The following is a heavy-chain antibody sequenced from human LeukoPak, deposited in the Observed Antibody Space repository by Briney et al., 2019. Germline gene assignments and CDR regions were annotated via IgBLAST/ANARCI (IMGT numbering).Heavy chain of an antibody. D-gene: IGHD1-14*01. CDR1: GYNFATYW. Sequence: LGESLKISCKGSGYNFATYWIAWVRQMPGKGLEWMGIIYPGDSDTTYSPSFQGQVTISADKSISTAYLQWSSLKASDTAIYYCARAPKPYYYMDVWGKGTTVTVSS. CDR2: IYPGDSDT. CDR3: ARAPKPYYYMDV. V-gene: IGHV5-51*01. J-gene: IGHJ6*03.